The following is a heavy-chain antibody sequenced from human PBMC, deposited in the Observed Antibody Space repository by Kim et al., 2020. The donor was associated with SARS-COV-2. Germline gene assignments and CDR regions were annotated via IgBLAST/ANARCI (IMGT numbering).Heavy chain of an antibody. J-gene: IGHJ6*02. CDR3: ARDTRDYYGMDV. V-gene: IGHV3-33*01. Sequence: FYASAGKRRFTISRENSKNTLDLQMNSLRAEDTAVYYCARDTRDYYGMDVWGQGTTVTVSS.